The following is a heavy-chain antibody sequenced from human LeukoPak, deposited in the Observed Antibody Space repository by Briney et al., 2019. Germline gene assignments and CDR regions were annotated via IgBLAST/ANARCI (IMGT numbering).Heavy chain of an antibody. Sequence: ASVKVSCKVSGYTLTELSMHWVRKAPGKGLEWMGGFDPEDGETIYAQKFQGRVTMTEDTSTDTAYMELSSLRSEDTAAYYCATKGYYYDSSGYYYLDYWGQGTLVTVSS. CDR2: FDPEDGET. D-gene: IGHD3-22*01. CDR3: ATKGYYYDSSGYYYLDY. CDR1: GYTLTELS. V-gene: IGHV1-24*01. J-gene: IGHJ4*02.